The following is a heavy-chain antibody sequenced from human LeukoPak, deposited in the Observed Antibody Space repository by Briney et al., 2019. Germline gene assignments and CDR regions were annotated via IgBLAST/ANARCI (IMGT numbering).Heavy chain of an antibody. Sequence: ASVKVSCKASGGTFDAYWMHWVRQAPGKGLMWVSRISSNGGTITYADSVKGRFTISRDNAKTTLFLQMNGLRAEDTAVYYCAKGRLSSSGWLTAYWGQGTLVSVSS. J-gene: IGHJ4*02. CDR3: AKGRLSSSGWLTAY. V-gene: IGHV3-74*01. D-gene: IGHD6-25*01. CDR1: GGTFDAYW. CDR2: ISSNGGTI.